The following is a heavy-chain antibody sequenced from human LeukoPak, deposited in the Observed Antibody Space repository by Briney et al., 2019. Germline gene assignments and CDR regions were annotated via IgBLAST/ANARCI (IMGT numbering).Heavy chain of an antibody. D-gene: IGHD2-2*01. CDR1: GGSISSYY. V-gene: IGHV4-4*07. Sequence: PSETLSLTCTVSGGSISSYYWSWIRQPAGKGLEWIGRIYTSGSTNYNPSLKSRVTMSVDTSKNQFSLKLSSVTAADTAVYYCARMGTYCSSTSCYPTPYMDVWGKGTTVTVSS. J-gene: IGHJ6*03. CDR3: ARMGTYCSSTSCYPTPYMDV. CDR2: IYTSGST.